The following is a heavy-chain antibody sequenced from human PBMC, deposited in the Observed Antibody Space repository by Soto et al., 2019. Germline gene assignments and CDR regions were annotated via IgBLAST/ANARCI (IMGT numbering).Heavy chain of an antibody. D-gene: IGHD3-10*01. CDR1: GGSFSGYY. J-gene: IGHJ6*02. Sequence: SETLSLTCAVYGGSFSGYYWSWIRQPPGKGLEWIGEINHSESTNYNPSLKRRVTISVDTSKNQFSLKLSSVTAADTAVYYCASLKLRGVSNYYYYGMDVWGQGTTVS. V-gene: IGHV4-34*01. CDR2: INHSEST. CDR3: ASLKLRGVSNYYYYGMDV.